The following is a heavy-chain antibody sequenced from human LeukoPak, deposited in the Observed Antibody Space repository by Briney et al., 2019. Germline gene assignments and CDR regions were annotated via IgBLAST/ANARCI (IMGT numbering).Heavy chain of an antibody. V-gene: IGHV3-21*01. CDR2: ISSSSSYI. D-gene: IGHD3-22*01. J-gene: IGHJ4*02. CDR3: ARGALDYYDSSGYYPYY. Sequence: GGSLRLSCAASGSTFSSYSMNWVHQAPGKGLEWVSSISSSSSYIYYADSVKGRFTISRDNAKNSLYLQMNSLRAEDTAVYYCARGALDYYDSSGYYPYYWGQGTLVTVSS. CDR1: GSTFSSYS.